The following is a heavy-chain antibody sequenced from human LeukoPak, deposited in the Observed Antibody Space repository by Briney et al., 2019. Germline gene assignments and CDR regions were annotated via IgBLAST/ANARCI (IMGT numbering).Heavy chain of an antibody. V-gene: IGHV3-53*01. CDR1: GFTVSSNY. D-gene: IGHD6-19*01. CDR2: IYSGGNT. CDR3: ARDQGSGWYDY. J-gene: IGHJ4*02. Sequence: GVSLRLSCAASGFTVSSNYMSWVRQAPGKGLEWVSVIYSGGNTYYADSVKGRFTISRDNSKNTLYLQMNSLRAEDTAVYYCARDQGSGWYDYWGQGTLVTVSS.